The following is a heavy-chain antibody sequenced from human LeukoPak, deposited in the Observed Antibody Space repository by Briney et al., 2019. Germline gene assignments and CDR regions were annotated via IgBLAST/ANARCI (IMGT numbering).Heavy chain of an antibody. V-gene: IGHV3-7*01. Sequence: GGSLRLSCGASGFSFSTYWMSWVRQAPGKGLEWVANINLHGSEKYYVDSVRGRFTISRDNAKNSLYLQMNSLRAEDAAVYFCARDFKYPFDFWGQGTMVTVSS. D-gene: IGHD2-2*02. CDR2: INLHGSEK. CDR3: ARDFKYPFDF. CDR1: GFSFSTYW. J-gene: IGHJ3*01.